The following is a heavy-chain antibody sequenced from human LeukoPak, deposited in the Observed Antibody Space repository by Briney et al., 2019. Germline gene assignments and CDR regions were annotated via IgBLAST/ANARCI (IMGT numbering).Heavy chain of an antibody. CDR1: GYSFTSYW. J-gene: IGHJ4*02. Sequence: GESLKISCKGSGYSFTSYWIGWVRQMPGKGLEWMGIIYPGDSDTRYSPSFQGQVTISADKSISTAYLQWSSLKASDTAMYYCASTRYYDILTGYYPFDYWGQGTLVTVSS. CDR3: ASTRYYDILTGYYPFDY. V-gene: IGHV5-51*01. D-gene: IGHD3-9*01. CDR2: IYPGDSDT.